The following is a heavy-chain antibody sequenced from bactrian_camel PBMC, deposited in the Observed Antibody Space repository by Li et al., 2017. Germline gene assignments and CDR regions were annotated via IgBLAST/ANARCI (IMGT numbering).Heavy chain of an antibody. CDR1: GFTFNNYA. Sequence: QLVESGGKLVQPGGSLRLSCAASGFTFNNYAMNWVRQTPGKRLEWVSGTTSGGSSTYYADSVKGRFTISRDNAKNTLYLQLNSLKSEDTATYYCAISARYSTYGPVGRAARLTLVTGARGPRSPSP. V-gene: IGHV3S31*01. D-gene: IGHD4*01. J-gene: IGHJ6*01. CDR2: TTSGGSST. CDR3: AISARYSTYGPVGRAARLTLVT.